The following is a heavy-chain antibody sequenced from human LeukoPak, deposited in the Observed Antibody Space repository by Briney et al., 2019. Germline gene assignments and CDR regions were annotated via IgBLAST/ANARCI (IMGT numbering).Heavy chain of an antibody. Sequence: SVKVSCKASGGTFSSYAISWVRQAPGQGLEWMGGIIPIFGTANYAQKFQGRVTITADESTSTAYMELSSLRSEDTAVYYCARDPGGYSYGFGSRWFDPRGQGTLVTVSS. D-gene: IGHD5-18*01. V-gene: IGHV1-69*13. CDR3: ARDPGGYSYGFGSRWFDP. CDR1: GGTFSSYA. J-gene: IGHJ5*02. CDR2: IIPIFGTA.